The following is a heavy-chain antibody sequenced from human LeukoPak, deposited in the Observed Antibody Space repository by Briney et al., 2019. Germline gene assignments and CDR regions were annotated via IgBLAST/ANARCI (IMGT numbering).Heavy chain of an antibody. CDR2: IYYSGGT. D-gene: IGHD6-19*01. J-gene: IGHJ4*02. CDR1: GGSISSGDYY. CDR3: ARMWPDKRGSGWYGLPNPSKHFDY. V-gene: IGHV4-30-4*02. Sequence: SETLSLTCTVSGGSISSGDYYWSWIRQPPGKGLEWIGYIYYSGGTYYNPSLKSRVTISVDTSKNQFSLKLSSVTAADTAVYYCARMWPDKRGSGWYGLPNPSKHFDYWGQGTLVTVSS.